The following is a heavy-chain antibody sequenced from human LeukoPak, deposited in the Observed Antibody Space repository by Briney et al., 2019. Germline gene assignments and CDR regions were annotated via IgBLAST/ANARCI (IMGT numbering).Heavy chain of an antibody. CDR1: GGSFRDYY. D-gene: IGHD5-18*01. V-gene: IGHV4-34*01. J-gene: IGHJ4*02. CDR2: INHSGST. Sequence: SETLSLTCAVYGGSFRDYYWTWIRQPPGKGLEWIGEINHSGSTNYNPSLKSRVTISVDTSKNQFSLKLSSVTAADTAVYYCARDAAMVPNDYYFDYWGQGTLVTVSS. CDR3: ARDAAMVPNDYYFDY.